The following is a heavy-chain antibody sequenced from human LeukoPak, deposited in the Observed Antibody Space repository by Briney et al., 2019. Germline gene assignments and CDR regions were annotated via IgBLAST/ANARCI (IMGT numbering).Heavy chain of an antibody. V-gene: IGHV3-21*01. CDR3: ARDRSGWSKFDY. CDR2: ISSSSSYI. Sequence: PRGSLRLSCAASLFTFTRYSMNWVRQAPGKGLGWVSSISSSSSYIYYADSVKGRFTISRDNAKNSLYLQMNSLRAEDTAVHYCARDRSGWSKFDYWGQGTLVTVSS. J-gene: IGHJ4*02. D-gene: IGHD6-19*01. CDR1: LFTFTRYS.